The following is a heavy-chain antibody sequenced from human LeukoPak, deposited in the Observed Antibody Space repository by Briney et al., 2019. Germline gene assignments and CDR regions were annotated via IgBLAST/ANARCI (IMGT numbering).Heavy chain of an antibody. D-gene: IGHD2-21*01. Sequence: HAGGSLRLSCAAAGFTFSSYWMHWVRQAPGKWLEWVSGITGSGGTTYYADSVKGRATISRDNSKNTLYLQMKSLRAEDTAIYYCARDLRVISFDNWGKGTLVRVSS. CDR1: GFTFSSYW. CDR2: ITGSGGTT. CDR3: ARDLRVISFDN. V-gene: IGHV3-23*01. J-gene: IGHJ4*02.